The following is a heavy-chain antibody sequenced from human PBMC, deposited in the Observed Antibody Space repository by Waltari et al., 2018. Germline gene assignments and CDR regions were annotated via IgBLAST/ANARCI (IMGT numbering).Heavy chain of an antibody. CDR1: GDSIYNYY. CDR3: ARTYDFWSGYPLGH. Sequence: QVQLQESGPGLVKPSETLSLTCTVSGDSIYNYYWNWIRQPPGKELEWIGYIAYNGRTNSTPSLRSRITISVDTSKTQFSLKLSSVTAADTAVYYCARTYDFWSGYPLGHWGQGTLVTVSS. CDR2: IAYNGRT. J-gene: IGHJ4*02. D-gene: IGHD3-3*01. V-gene: IGHV4-59*01.